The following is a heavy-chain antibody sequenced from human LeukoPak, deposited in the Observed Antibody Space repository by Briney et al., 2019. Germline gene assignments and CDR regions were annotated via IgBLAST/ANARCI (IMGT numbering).Heavy chain of an antibody. J-gene: IGHJ4*02. D-gene: IGHD3-22*01. CDR2: IIPIFGTA. CDR1: GGTFSSYA. Sequence: SVKVSCKASGGTFSSYAISWVRQAPGQGLEWMGGIIPIFGTANYAQKFQGRVTITSDESTSTAYMELSSLRSEDTAVYYCARYYYDSSGYYSRHNYFDYWGQGTLVTVSS. CDR3: ARYYYDSSGYYSRHNYFDY. V-gene: IGHV1-69*13.